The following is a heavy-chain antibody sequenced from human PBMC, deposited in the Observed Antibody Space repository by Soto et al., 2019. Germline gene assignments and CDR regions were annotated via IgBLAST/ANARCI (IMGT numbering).Heavy chain of an antibody. Sequence: QVQLVQSGAEVKQPGSSVKVSCKVSGGTFSNYAIDWVRLAPGHGLEWMGGIVPIFGTTYYTQKIQGRATIIADDSTATASLEMSSLRTADTAICYSARIEAVAGLYNYHGLDVCGQGTAVTVSS. CDR3: ARIEAVAGLYNYHGLDV. CDR1: GGTFSNYA. J-gene: IGHJ6*02. CDR2: IVPIFGTT. V-gene: IGHV1-69*12. D-gene: IGHD6-19*01.